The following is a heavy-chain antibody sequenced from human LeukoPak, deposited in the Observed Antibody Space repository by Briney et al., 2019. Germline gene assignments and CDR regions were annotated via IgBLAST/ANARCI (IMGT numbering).Heavy chain of an antibody. CDR2: ISSSSSYI. J-gene: IGHJ4*02. CDR3: AREQGGIVVVPAASFDY. CDR1: GFTFSSYS. D-gene: IGHD2-2*01. V-gene: IGHV3-21*01. Sequence: GGSLRLSCAASGFTFSSYSMNWVRQAPRKGMEWVSSISSSSSYIYYADSVKGRFTISRDNAKNSLYLQMNSLRAEDTAVYYCAREQGGIVVVPAASFDYWGQGTLVTVSS.